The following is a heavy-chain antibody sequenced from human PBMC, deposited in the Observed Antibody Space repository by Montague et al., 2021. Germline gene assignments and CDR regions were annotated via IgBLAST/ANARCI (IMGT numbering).Heavy chain of an antibody. CDR1: GGSISEFY. CDR3: ARRLGIRAPFDH. J-gene: IGHJ4*02. CDR2: IYDSGTT. V-gene: IGHV4-59*08. D-gene: IGHD7-27*01. Sequence: SETLSLTCTVTGGSISEFYWSWIRQSPEKGLEWIGYIYDSGTTNYNPSLKSRVTISADTSMNQFSLNLRSVTAADTAVYFRARRLGIRAPFDHWGQGTLVTVSS.